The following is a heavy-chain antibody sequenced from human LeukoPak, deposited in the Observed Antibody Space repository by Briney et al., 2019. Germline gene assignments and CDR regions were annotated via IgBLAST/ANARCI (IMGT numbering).Heavy chain of an antibody. D-gene: IGHD6-13*01. J-gene: IGHJ5*02. CDR1: GFTFSSYA. Sequence: PGGSLRLSCAASGFTFSSYAMHWVRQAPGKGLEWVAVISYDGSNKYYADSVKGRFTISRDNSKNTLYLQMNSLRAEDTAVYYCASGISSWELSWFDPWGQGTLVTVSS. CDR3: ASGISSWELSWFDP. CDR2: ISYDGSNK. V-gene: IGHV3-30-3*01.